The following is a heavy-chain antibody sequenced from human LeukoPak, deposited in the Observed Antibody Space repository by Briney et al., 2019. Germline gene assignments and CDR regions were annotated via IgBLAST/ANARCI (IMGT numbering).Heavy chain of an antibody. CDR2: INADGSTT. D-gene: IGHD2-8*01. J-gene: IGHJ4*02. CDR1: GSGFTFNNYW. CDR3: AREKFEVDLVLMVYAEYYFDY. V-gene: IGHV3-74*01. Sequence: GGSLRLSCAASGSGFTFNNYWMHWVRQAPGKGLVWVSRINADGSTTSYADSVRGRFTISRDNAKNTLYLQMNSLRAEDTAVYYCAREKFEVDLVLMVYAEYYFDYWGQGTLVTV.